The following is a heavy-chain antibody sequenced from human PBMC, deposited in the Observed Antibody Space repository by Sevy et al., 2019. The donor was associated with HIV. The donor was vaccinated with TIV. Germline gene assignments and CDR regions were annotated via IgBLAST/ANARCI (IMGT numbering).Heavy chain of an antibody. CDR2: ISDDGIST. CDR3: HAASQGS. D-gene: IGHD6-25*01. Sequence: GGSLSLSCAASGFSFNSYWMHWVRQAPGKGLEWISHISDDGISTTYADSVKGRFTISRDNAKNTLYLQMNSLRAEDTALYHCHAASQGSWGQGTLVTVSS. J-gene: IGHJ5*02. V-gene: IGHV3-74*01. CDR1: GFSFNSYW.